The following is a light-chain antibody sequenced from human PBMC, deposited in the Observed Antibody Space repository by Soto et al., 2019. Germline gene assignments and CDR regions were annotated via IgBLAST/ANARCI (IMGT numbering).Light chain of an antibody. CDR3: QKYNSAPWT. V-gene: IGKV1-27*01. CDR1: QGISTY. J-gene: IGKJ1*01. Sequence: DIQRTQSPSSLSASVGDRVTITCRASQGISTYLAWYQQKPGKVPQILISAASALHSGVPSRFSGSGSGTDFTLTISSLQPEDVATYYCQKYNSAPWTFGQGTKVDIK. CDR2: AAS.